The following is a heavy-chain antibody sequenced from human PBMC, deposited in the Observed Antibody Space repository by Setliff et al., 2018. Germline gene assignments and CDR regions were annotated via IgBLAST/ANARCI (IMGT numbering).Heavy chain of an antibody. Sequence: PSETLSLTCAASGGTFSDYYWTWIRQPPGKGLEWIGEINHSGSTRYAPSLKSRVTISLDTSKNQFSLNLTSVTAADTAVYYCARASSGWYSAYYYYMDVWGKGTTVTVSS. J-gene: IGHJ6*03. CDR3: ARASSGWYSAYYYYMDV. CDR2: INHSGST. D-gene: IGHD6-19*01. CDR1: GGTFSDYY. V-gene: IGHV4-34*01.